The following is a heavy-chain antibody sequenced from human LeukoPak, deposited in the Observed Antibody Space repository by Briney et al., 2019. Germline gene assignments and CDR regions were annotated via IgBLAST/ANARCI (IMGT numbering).Heavy chain of an antibody. CDR1: GFTFSDYY. J-gene: IGHJ4*02. CDR3: ARYVAVAGDYFDY. Sequence: PGGSLRLSCAASGFTFSDYYMSWIRQAPGKGLEWVSYISSSGSTMYYADSVKGRFTISRDNAKNSLYLQMNSLRAEDTAVYYCARYVAVAGDYFDYWGQGTLVTVSS. V-gene: IGHV3-11*01. CDR2: ISSSGSTM. D-gene: IGHD6-19*01.